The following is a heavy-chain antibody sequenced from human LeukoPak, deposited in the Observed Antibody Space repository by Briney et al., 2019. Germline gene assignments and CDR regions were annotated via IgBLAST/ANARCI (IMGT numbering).Heavy chain of an antibody. CDR1: GFTFDDYA. CDR2: ISWNSGSI. D-gene: IGHD3-9*01. Sequence: NPGRSLRLSCAASGFTFDDYAMHWVRQAPGKGLEWGSGISWNSGSIGYADSVKGRFTISRDNAKNSLYLQMNSLRAEDMALYYCTQAPDYDILTGYFDYWGQGTLVTVSS. CDR3: TQAPDYDILTGYFDY. V-gene: IGHV3-9*03. J-gene: IGHJ4*02.